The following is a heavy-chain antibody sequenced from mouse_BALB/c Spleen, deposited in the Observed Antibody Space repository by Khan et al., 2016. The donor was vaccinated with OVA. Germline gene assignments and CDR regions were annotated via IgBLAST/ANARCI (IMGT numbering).Heavy chain of an antibody. D-gene: IGHD2-1*01. Sequence: QVQLKQSGPGLVAPSQSLSITCTVSGFSLTSYGVHWVRQPPGKGLEWLGVIWTGGSTNYNSALMYRLSISKDNSKSQVFLKMNSLQTDDTAMYYCARYDGNYGWYFDVWGAGTTVTVSS. V-gene: IGHV2-9*02. CDR2: IWTGGST. J-gene: IGHJ1*01. CDR1: GFSLTSYG. CDR3: ARYDGNYGWYFDV.